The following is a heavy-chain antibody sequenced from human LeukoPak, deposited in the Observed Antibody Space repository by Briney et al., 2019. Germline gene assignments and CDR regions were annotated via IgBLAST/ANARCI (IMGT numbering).Heavy chain of an antibody. J-gene: IGHJ3*02. D-gene: IGHD7-27*01. CDR2: IIPIFGTA. CDR3: ARNLGLMKNDPPAFDI. CDR1: GGTFSSYA. V-gene: IGHV1-69*01. Sequence: SVKVSCKASGGTFSSYAISWVRQAPGQGLEWMGGIIPIFGTANYAQKFQGRVTITADESTSTAYVELSSLRSEDTAVYYCARNLGLMKNDPPAFDIWGQGTMVTVSS.